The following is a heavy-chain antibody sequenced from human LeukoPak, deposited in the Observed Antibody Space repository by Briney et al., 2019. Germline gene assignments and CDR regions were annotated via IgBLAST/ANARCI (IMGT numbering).Heavy chain of an antibody. D-gene: IGHD6-19*01. V-gene: IGHV4-39*01. CDR2: IYYSGST. Sequence: SETLSLTCTVSGGSISSGGYYWSWIRQPPGKGLEWIGSIYYSGSTYYNPSLKSRVTISVDTSKNQFSLKLSSVTAADTAVYYCASVENSSGWYSVFDYWGQGTLVTVSS. J-gene: IGHJ4*02. CDR3: ASVENSSGWYSVFDY. CDR1: GGSISSGGYY.